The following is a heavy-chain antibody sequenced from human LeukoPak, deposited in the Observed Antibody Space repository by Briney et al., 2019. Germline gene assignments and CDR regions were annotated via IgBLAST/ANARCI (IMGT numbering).Heavy chain of an antibody. CDR1: GFTFEEYA. CDR3: SKGRYLNFYDGAFHI. CDR2: ISWNSGNK. Sequence: GRSLRLSCVVFGFTFEEYAMDWVRQVPGKGLEWVSSISWNSGNKAYADSVKGRFTISRDNAKKSLYLQMTGLRPEDTALYFCSKGRYLNFYDGAFHIWGQGTMVTVSS. D-gene: IGHD3-22*01. J-gene: IGHJ3*02. V-gene: IGHV3-9*01.